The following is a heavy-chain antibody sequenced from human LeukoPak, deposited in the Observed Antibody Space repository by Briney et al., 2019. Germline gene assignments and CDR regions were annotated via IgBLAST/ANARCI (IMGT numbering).Heavy chain of an antibody. V-gene: IGHV4-34*01. Sequence: SETLSLTCAVYGGSFSGYYWSWIRQPPGKGLEWIGEINHSGSTNYNPSLKSRVTIPVDTSKNQFSLKLSSVTAADTAVYYCARARREMATIGRGLGYWGQGTLVTVSS. CDR3: ARARREMATIGRGLGY. J-gene: IGHJ4*02. CDR1: GGSFSGYY. D-gene: IGHD5-12*01. CDR2: INHSGST.